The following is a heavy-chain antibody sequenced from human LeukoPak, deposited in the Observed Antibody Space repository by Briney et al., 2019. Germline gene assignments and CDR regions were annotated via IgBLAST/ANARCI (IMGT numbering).Heavy chain of an antibody. CDR1: GFIFSNYG. Sequence: PGGSLRLSCAASGFIFSNYGMHWVRQAPGKGLEWVAFIRFDGSNKYYADSVKGRFTISRDNSKNTLYLQMNSLRAEDTAVYYCAKDLADYGDYGYAFDIWGQGTMVTVSS. J-gene: IGHJ3*02. CDR2: IRFDGSNK. D-gene: IGHD4-17*01. V-gene: IGHV3-30*02. CDR3: AKDLADYGDYGYAFDI.